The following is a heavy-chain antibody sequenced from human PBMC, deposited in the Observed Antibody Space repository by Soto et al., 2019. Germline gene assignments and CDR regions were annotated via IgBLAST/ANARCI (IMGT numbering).Heavy chain of an antibody. CDR3: ARSSIVVVPAATFDY. CDR2: ISYDGSNK. CDR1: GFTFSSYA. J-gene: IGHJ4*02. Sequence: QVQLVESGGGVVQPGRSLRLSCAASGFTFSSYAMHWVRQAPGKGLEWVAVISYDGSNKYYADSVKGRFTISRDNSKNTLYLQMNSLRAEDTAVYYCARSSIVVVPAATFDYWGQGTLVTVSS. D-gene: IGHD2-2*01. V-gene: IGHV3-30-3*01.